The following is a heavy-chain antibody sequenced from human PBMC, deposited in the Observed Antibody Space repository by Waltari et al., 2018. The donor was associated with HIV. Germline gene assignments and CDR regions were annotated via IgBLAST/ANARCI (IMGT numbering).Heavy chain of an antibody. V-gene: IGHV1-69*01. J-gene: IGHJ5*02. D-gene: IGHD2-2*01. CDR3: ARERQYQLLRGRFDP. CDR2: IIPIFGTA. CDR1: GGTFSSSA. Sequence: QVQLVPSGAEVKKPGSSVKVSCKAYGGTFSSSALSWVRQAPGQGLEWMGGIIPIFGTANYAQKFRGRVTITADESTSTAYMELSSLRSEDTAVYYCARERQYQLLRGRFDPWGQGTLVTVSS.